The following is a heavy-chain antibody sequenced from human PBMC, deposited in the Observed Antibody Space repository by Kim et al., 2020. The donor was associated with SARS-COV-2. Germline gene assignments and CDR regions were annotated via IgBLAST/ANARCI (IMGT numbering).Heavy chain of an antibody. V-gene: IGHV4-59*13. CDR3: AGEGYYDSSGYYSHDAFDI. Sequence: SETLSLTCSVSGGSISSYYWSWIRQPPGKGLEWIGYIYYSGSTNYNPSLKSRVTISVDTSKKQLSLKLSSVTVADKAVYYCAGEGYYDSSGYYSHDAFDIWGQGTMVTVSS. J-gene: IGHJ3*02. CDR1: GGSISSYY. D-gene: IGHD3-22*01. CDR2: IYYSGST.